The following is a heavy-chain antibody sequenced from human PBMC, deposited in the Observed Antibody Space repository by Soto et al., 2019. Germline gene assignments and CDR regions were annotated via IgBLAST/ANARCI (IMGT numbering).Heavy chain of an antibody. CDR1: GFTFRSFT. V-gene: IGHV3-21*01. Sequence: GGSLRLSCAAAGFTFRSFTMNWVRQAPGKGLEWGSTISSNSAYIYYTDALRGRFTISRDNAKNSLHLQMNRLRDEDTAVYYCTRDASRARRAQGWFDPWGPGTLVTVSS. J-gene: IGHJ5*02. CDR3: TRDASRARRAQGWFDP. CDR2: ISSNSAYI.